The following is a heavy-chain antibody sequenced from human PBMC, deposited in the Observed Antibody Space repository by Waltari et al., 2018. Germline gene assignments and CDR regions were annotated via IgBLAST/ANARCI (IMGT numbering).Heavy chain of an antibody. V-gene: IGHV3-7*04. CDR1: GFTFSNFW. J-gene: IGHJ4*02. CDR2: INQDGSGE. CDR3: QRGDY. Sequence: EVQLVESGGGLVQPGGSLRFSCEASGFTFSNFWLSWARQAPGKGLEWVANINQDGSGEYYVDSVKGRFTISRDNAKNSLYLQMNSLRVEDTAVYYCQRGDYWGQGTLVTVSS.